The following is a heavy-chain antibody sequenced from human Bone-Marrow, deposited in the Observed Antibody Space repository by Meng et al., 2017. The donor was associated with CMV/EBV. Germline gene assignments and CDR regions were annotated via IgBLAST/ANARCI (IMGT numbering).Heavy chain of an antibody. CDR1: GFTFTSSA. V-gene: IGHV1-58*01. CDR3: AAGGTTVILDV. CDR2: IVVGSGNT. J-gene: IGHJ6*02. D-gene: IGHD4-17*01. Sequence: SVKVSCKASGFTFTSSAVQWVRQARGQRLEWIGWIVVGSGNTNHAQKFQERVTITRDMSTSTAYMELSSLRSEDTAVYNCAAGGTTVILDVWGQGTTVTVSS.